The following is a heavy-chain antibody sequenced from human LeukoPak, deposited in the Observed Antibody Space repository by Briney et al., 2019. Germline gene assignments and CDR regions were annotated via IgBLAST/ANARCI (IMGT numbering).Heavy chain of an antibody. V-gene: IGHV3-7*03. D-gene: IGHD2-21*02. CDR2: IKQDGSEK. J-gene: IGHJ4*02. Sequence: GGSLRLSCAASGFTLSSYWMSWVRQAPGKGLEWVANIKQDGSEKYYVDSVKGRFTISRDNAKNPLYLQMNSLRAEDTAVYYCARGGLLFMDYFDYWGQGTLVTVSS. CDR1: GFTLSSYW. CDR3: ARGGLLFMDYFDY.